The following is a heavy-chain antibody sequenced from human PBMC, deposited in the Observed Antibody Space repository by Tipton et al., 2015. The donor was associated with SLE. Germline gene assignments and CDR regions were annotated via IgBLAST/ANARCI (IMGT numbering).Heavy chain of an antibody. V-gene: IGHV4-4*07. Sequence: TLSLTCTVSGGVISEYYWGWIRQPAGKGLEWIGRIFRNGNTNYNPSLKSRVIMSVDTSKNQFSLKLGSVTAADTALYYCARENGWEILRGNAFDIWGQGTMVTVSS. CDR1: GGVISEYY. CDR2: IFRNGNT. D-gene: IGHD1-26*01. J-gene: IGHJ3*02. CDR3: ARENGWEILRGNAFDI.